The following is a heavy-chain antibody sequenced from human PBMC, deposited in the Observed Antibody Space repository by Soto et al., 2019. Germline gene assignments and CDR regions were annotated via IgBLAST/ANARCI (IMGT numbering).Heavy chain of an antibody. J-gene: IGHJ4*02. Sequence: KGSVASVKVSCKASGYTFTGYYMHWVRQAPGQGLEWMGWINPNSGGTNYAQKFQGWVTMTRDTSISSAYMELSWLRSDDTAVYYCARDSSGLYFDYWGQGTLVTVSS. CDR1: GYTFTGYY. CDR3: ARDSSGLYFDY. D-gene: IGHD6-19*01. V-gene: IGHV1-2*04. CDR2: INPNSGGT.